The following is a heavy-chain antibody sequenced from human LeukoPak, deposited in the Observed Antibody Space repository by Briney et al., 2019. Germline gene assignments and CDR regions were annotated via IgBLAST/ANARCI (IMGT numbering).Heavy chain of an antibody. D-gene: IGHD3-3*01. J-gene: IGHJ4*02. Sequence: ASVKVSCKASGYTFSNFWMHWVRQAPEKGLVWVSRIHSDGSSTSYADSVKGRFTISRDNAKNTLYLQMNSLRAEDTAVYYCASGQFWSGYYDYWGQGTLVTVSS. V-gene: IGHV3-74*01. CDR3: ASGQFWSGYYDY. CDR1: GYTFSNFW. CDR2: IHSDGSST.